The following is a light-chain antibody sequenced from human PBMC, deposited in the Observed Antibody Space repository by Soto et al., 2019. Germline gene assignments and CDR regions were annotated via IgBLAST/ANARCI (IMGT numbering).Light chain of an antibody. Sequence: EVVLTQSPGTLSLPPGXRATLSCRTSHSVSSNYLAWYQQKPGQAPKLLIYGASNRATGISDRFSGSGSATDFTLTISRLEPEDFAVYYCQQYGTSSWTFGPGTKVDIK. CDR2: GAS. CDR1: HSVSSNY. CDR3: QQYGTSSWT. J-gene: IGKJ1*01. V-gene: IGKV3-20*01.